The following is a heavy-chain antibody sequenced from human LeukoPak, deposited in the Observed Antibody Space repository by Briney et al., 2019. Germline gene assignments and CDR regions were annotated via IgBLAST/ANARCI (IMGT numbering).Heavy chain of an antibody. CDR3: AASYCSGGSCYVAFDI. V-gene: IGHV1-69*05. CDR2: IIPIFGTA. J-gene: IGHJ3*02. CDR1: GGTLSSYA. D-gene: IGHD2-15*01. Sequence: GASVKVSCKASGGTLSSYAISWVRQAPGQGLEWMGGIIPIFGTANYAQKFQGRVTITTDESTSTAYMELSSLRSEDTAVYYCAASYCSGGSCYVAFDIWGQGTMVTVSS.